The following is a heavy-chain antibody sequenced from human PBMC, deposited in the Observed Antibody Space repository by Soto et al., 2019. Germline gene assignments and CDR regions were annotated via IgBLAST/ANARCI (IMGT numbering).Heavy chain of an antibody. CDR2: IYYSGST. V-gene: IGHV4-31*03. J-gene: IGHJ4*02. CDR1: GGSISSGGYY. Sequence: PSETLSLTCTVSGGSISSGGYYWSWIRQHPGKGLEWIGYIYYSGSTYYNPSLKSRVTISVDTSKNQFSLKLSSVTAADTAVYYCASSITMVRDTDYYFDYWGQGTLVTVSS. D-gene: IGHD3-10*01. CDR3: ASSITMVRDTDYYFDY.